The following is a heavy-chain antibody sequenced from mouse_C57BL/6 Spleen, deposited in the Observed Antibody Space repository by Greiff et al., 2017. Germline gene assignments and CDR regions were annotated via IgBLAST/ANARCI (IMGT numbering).Heavy chain of an antibody. Sequence: VQLQQSGAELVKPGASVKLSCKASAYTFTSYWMHWVKQRPGRGLEWIGRIDPNSGGTKYNEKFKSKATLTVDKPSSTAYMQLSRLTSEYSVFYYCARGSDYVYYFDVWGTGAPATVSS. V-gene: IGHV1-72*01. CDR2: IDPNSGGT. D-gene: IGHD2-4*01. CDR3: ARGSDYVYYFDV. CDR1: AYTFTSYW. J-gene: IGHJ1*03.